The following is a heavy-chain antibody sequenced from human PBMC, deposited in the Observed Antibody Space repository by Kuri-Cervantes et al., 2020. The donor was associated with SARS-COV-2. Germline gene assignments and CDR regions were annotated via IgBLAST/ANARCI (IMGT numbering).Heavy chain of an antibody. V-gene: IGHV3-21*04. CDR2: ISGSRSYI. D-gene: IGHD2-2*01. J-gene: IGHJ4*02. CDR3: AKYWGVVVPAAID. Sequence: GESLKISCGASGFTFSAYTMNWVRQAPGKALEWISSISGSRSYIYYADSVRGRFTISRDNAKNSLFLQVNSLRVEDTAVYYCAKYWGVVVPAAIDWGQGTLVTVSS. CDR1: GFTFSAYT.